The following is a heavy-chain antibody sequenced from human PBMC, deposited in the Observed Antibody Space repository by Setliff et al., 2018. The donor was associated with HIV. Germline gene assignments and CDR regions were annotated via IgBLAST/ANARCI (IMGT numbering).Heavy chain of an antibody. Sequence: SETLSLTCSVSGGSISSYYWSWIRQPPGKGLEWIGYIYYSGSTNYNPSLKSRVTISVDTSKNQFSLRLSSVTAADTAVHYCARGSRGYSYAYYYYYMDVWGKGTTVTVSS. J-gene: IGHJ6*03. V-gene: IGHV4-59*01. CDR2: IYYSGST. D-gene: IGHD5-18*01. CDR3: ARGSRGYSYAYYYYYMDV. CDR1: GGSISSYY.